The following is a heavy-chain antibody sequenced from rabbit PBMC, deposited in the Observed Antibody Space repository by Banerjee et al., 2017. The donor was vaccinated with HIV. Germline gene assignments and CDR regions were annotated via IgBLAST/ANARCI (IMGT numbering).Heavy chain of an antibody. Sequence: QEQLVESGGGLVQPGGSLKLSCKASGFDFSSYGVSWVRQAPGKGLEWIACIYAGSSGDTIYASWAKGRFTISKTSSTTVTLQMTSLTAADTATYFCARGVAGGAYDTFNLWGPGTLVTVS. V-gene: IGHV1S45*01. D-gene: IGHD8-1*01. CDR3: ARGVAGGAYDTFNL. CDR2: IYAGSSGDT. J-gene: IGHJ4*01. CDR1: GFDFSSYG.